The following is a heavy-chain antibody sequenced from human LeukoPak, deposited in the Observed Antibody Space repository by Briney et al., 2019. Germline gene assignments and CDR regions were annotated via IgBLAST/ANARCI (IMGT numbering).Heavy chain of an antibody. CDR1: GFTFSNYW. CDR3: AKDQLLWFGELLAMDV. J-gene: IGHJ6*04. Sequence: GGSLRLSCAASGFTFSNYWMSWVRQSPGKGLEWVANIKQDGSEKYYVDSVKGRFTISRDNAKNSLYLQMNSLRAEDTAVYYCAKDQLLWFGELLAMDVWGKGTTVTVSS. V-gene: IGHV3-7*03. CDR2: IKQDGSEK. D-gene: IGHD3-10*01.